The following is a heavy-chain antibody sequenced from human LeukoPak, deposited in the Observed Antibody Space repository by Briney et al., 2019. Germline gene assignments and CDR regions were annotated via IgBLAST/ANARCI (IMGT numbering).Heavy chain of an antibody. CDR3: ARGRTTVTTLPFDY. V-gene: IGHV1-2*02. CDR1: GYTFTGYY. J-gene: IGHJ4*02. D-gene: IGHD4-17*01. CDR2: INPNSGGT. Sequence: ASVKVSCKASGYTFTGYYMHWVRQAPGQGLEWMGWINPNSGGTNYAQKFQGRVTMTRDTSISTAYMELSRLRSDDTAVYYCARGRTTVTTLPFDYWGQGPLVTVSS.